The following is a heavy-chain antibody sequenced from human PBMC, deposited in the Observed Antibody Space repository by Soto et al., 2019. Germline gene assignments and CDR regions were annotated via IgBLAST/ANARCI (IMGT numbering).Heavy chain of an antibody. Sequence: SETLSLTCTVSGGSISSSSSYWGWIRQPPGKRLEWIGNIYYSGTTTYNPSLKSRLTISVDTSKNQFSLKLTSVIVADTAVYYCAREAYYYDSSGYFSKYFDSWGQGTLVTVSS. CDR2: IYYSGTT. CDR1: GGSISSSSSY. CDR3: AREAYYYDSSGYFSKYFDS. D-gene: IGHD3-22*01. V-gene: IGHV4-39*02. J-gene: IGHJ4*02.